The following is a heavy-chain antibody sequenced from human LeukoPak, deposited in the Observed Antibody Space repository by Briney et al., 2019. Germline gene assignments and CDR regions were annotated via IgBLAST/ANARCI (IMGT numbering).Heavy chain of an antibody. V-gene: IGHV2-70*11. CDR3: ARIYRGNNWPFDY. CDR2: IDWDDDK. D-gene: IGHD5-12*01. J-gene: IGHJ4*02. CDR1: GFSLSTSGMC. Sequence: SGPELVKHTQTLTLTCTFSGFSLSTSGMCVSWIRQPPGKALEWLARIDWDDDKYYSTSLKTRLTISKDTSKNRVVLTMTNMDPVDTATYYCARIYRGNNWPFDYWGQGTLVTVSS.